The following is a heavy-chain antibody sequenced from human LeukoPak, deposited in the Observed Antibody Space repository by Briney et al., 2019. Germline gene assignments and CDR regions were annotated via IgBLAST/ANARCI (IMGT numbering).Heavy chain of an antibody. V-gene: IGHV3-53*01. Sequence: GGSLRLSCAASGFTVSSNYMSWVRQAPGKGLEWVSVIYSGGSTYYADSVKGRFTISRDNSKNTLYLQMNSLRAEDTAVYYCARVPGYDSSGYFDYWGQGTLVTVSS. J-gene: IGHJ4*02. CDR2: IYSGGST. CDR1: GFTVSSNY. CDR3: ARVPGYDSSGYFDY. D-gene: IGHD3-22*01.